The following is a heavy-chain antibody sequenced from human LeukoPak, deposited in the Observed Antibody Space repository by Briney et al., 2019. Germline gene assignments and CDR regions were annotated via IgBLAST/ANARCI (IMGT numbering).Heavy chain of an antibody. CDR3: ARLPAYCSSTSCYYDY. V-gene: IGHV3-23*01. J-gene: IGHJ4*02. CDR2: ISGSGAST. D-gene: IGHD2-2*01. Sequence: GGSLILSCAASGFTFNSYAMSWVRQAPGKGLEWVSSISGSGASTYYADSVKGRFTISRDNAKNSLFLQMNSLRAEDTAAYYCARLPAYCSSTSCYYDYWGQGTLVTVSS. CDR1: GFTFNSYA.